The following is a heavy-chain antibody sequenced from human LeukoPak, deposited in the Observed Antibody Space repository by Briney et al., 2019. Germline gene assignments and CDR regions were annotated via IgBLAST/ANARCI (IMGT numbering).Heavy chain of an antibody. CDR3: ATEAYGYDDY. J-gene: IGHJ4*02. D-gene: IGHD5-18*01. Sequence: SETLSLTRTVSGGSISSGSYYWSWIRRPAGKGLEWIGRIYTSGSTNYNPSLKSRVTRSVDTSKNQFSVKLSFRTAAYTAVYSRATEAYGYDDYWGQGPLVTVSS. CDR2: IYTSGST. CDR1: GGSISSGSYY. V-gene: IGHV4-61*02.